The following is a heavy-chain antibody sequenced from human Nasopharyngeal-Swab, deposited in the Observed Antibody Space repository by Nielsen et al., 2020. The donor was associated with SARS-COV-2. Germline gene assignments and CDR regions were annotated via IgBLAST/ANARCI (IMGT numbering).Heavy chain of an antibody. J-gene: IGHJ6*03. V-gene: IGHV3-72*01. CDR2: TRNKANSYTT. CDR3: VLEAYGSYYYYYMDV. D-gene: IGHD4-17*01. Sequence: WIRQPPGKGLEWVGRTRNKANSYTTEYAASVKGRFTISRDDSKNSLYLQMNSLKTEDTAVYYCVLEAYGSYYYYYMDVWGKGTTVTVSS.